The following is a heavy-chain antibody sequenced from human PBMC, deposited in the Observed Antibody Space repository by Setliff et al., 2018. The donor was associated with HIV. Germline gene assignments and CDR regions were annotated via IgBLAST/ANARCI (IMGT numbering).Heavy chain of an antibody. V-gene: IGHV3-53*04. CDR1: GFTVSSNY. CDR2: IYSGGST. D-gene: IGHD5-18*01. Sequence: PGGSLRLSCAASGFTVSSNYMSWVRQAPGQGLEWVSGIYSGGSTCYADSVKGRFTIARHISKNTLYLQMNSLRAEDTAVYYCAHGKSNGSWDAFDIWGQGTLVTVSS. CDR3: AHGKSNGSWDAFDI. J-gene: IGHJ3*02.